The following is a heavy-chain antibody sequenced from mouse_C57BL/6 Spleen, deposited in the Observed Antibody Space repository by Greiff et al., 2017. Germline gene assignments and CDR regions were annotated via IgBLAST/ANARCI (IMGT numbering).Heavy chain of an antibody. CDR2: IWSGGST. D-gene: IGHD4-1*01. CDR1: GFSFTSYG. J-gene: IGHJ4*01. Sequence: VKLLESGPGLVQPSQSLSISCTASGFSFTSYGVHWVRQSPGQGLEWLGVIWSGGSTAYNAAFISRLSISKDNSKSQIFYKMNSLQADDTAVYYCARRGTGTRAMDYWGQGTSVTVSS. CDR3: ARRGTGTRAMDY. V-gene: IGHV2-2*01.